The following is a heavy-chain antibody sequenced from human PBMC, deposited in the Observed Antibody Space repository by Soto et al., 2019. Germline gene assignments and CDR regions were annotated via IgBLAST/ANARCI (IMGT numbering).Heavy chain of an antibody. J-gene: IGHJ4*02. D-gene: IGHD2-2*01. V-gene: IGHV3-48*01. CDR2: ISSSSSTI. CDR1: GFTFSSYS. CDR3: ARGPPDIVVVPAAMMPPRFPDY. Sequence: GGSLRLSCAASGFTFSSYSMNWVRQAPGKGLKRVSYISSSSSTIYYADSVKGRFTISRDNAKNSLYLQMNSLRAEDTAVYYCARGPPDIVVVPAAMMPPRFPDYWGQGTLVTVSS.